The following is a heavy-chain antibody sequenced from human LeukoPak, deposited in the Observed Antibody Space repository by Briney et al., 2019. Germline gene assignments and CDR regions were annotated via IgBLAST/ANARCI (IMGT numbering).Heavy chain of an antibody. CDR2: ISGSGGST. Sequence: GGSLRLSCAASGFTFSSYGMSWVRQAPGKGLEWVSAISGSGGSTYYADSVKGRFTISRDNSKNTLYLQMNSLRAEDTAVYYCAKSGRFGELSLGYWGQGTLVTVSS. J-gene: IGHJ4*02. V-gene: IGHV3-23*01. CDR3: AKSGRFGELSLGY. D-gene: IGHD3-10*01. CDR1: GFTFSSYG.